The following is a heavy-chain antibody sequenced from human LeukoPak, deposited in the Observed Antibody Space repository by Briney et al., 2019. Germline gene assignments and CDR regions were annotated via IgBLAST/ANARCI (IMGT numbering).Heavy chain of an antibody. D-gene: IGHD4-17*01. Sequence: SETLSLTCTVSGGSISSYYWSWIQQPPGKGLEWIGYINYSGSTNYNPSLKSRVTILVDTSKNQFSLKLSSVTAADTAVYYCARADYGDSYPFDYWGQGTLVTVSS. V-gene: IGHV4-59*01. CDR2: INYSGST. CDR1: GGSISSYY. CDR3: ARADYGDSYPFDY. J-gene: IGHJ4*02.